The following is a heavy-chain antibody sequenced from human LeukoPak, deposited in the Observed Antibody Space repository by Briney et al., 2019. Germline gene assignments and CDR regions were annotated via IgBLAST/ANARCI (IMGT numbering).Heavy chain of an antibody. CDR2: IIPIFGTA. D-gene: IGHD3-10*01. CDR3: ARAGTTVRTVTGTMVHWFDP. V-gene: IGHV1-69*13. Sequence: SVKVSCKASGGTFSSYAISWVRQAPGQGLEWMGGIIPIFGTANYAQKFQGRVTITADESTSTAYMELSSLRSEDTAVYYCARAGTTVRTVTGTMVHWFDPWGQGTLVTVSS. CDR1: GGTFSSYA. J-gene: IGHJ5*02.